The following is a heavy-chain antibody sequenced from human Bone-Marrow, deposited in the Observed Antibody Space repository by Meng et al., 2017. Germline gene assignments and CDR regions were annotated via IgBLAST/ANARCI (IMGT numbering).Heavy chain of an antibody. CDR2: IYHSGST. D-gene: IGHD2-8*01. V-gene: IGHV4-4*02. CDR3: ARVADCTNGVCYSTYYFDY. CDR1: GGSISSSNW. J-gene: IGHJ4*02. Sequence: QVQLQESGPGLVKPSGTLSLTGAVSGGSISSSNWWSWVRQPPGKGLEWIGEIYHSGSTNYNPSLKSRVTISVDKSKNQFSLKLSSVTAADTAVYYCARVADCTNGVCYSTYYFDYWGQGTLVTVSS.